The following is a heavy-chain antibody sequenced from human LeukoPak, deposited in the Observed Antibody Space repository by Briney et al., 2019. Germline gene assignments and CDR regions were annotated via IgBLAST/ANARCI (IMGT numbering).Heavy chain of an antibody. D-gene: IGHD1-26*01. CDR2: IIPIFGTA. J-gene: IGHJ6*03. V-gene: IGHV1-69*01. CDR1: GGTFSSYA. Sequence: SVKVSCKASGGTFSSYAFSWVRQAPGQGLEGMGGIIPIFGTANYAQKFQGRVTITADESTSTAYMELSSLRSEDTAVYYCARDQSLSTRARHTFSNEWELWGYYYYYMDVWGKGTTVTVSS. CDR3: ARDQSLSTRARHTFSNEWELWGYYYYYMDV.